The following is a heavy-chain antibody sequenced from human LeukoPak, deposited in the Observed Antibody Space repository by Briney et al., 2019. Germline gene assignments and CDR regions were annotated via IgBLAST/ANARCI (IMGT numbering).Heavy chain of an antibody. CDR1: GYTFTSYA. D-gene: IGHD5-18*01. Sequence: ASVKVSCKASGYTFTSYAMNWVRQAPGQGLEWMGWINTNTGNPTYAQGFTGRFVFSLDTSVSTAYLQISSLKASDTAMYYCARTGYSYYYYMDVWGKGTTVTVSS. CDR3: ARTGYSYYYYMDV. J-gene: IGHJ6*03. CDR2: INTNTGNP. V-gene: IGHV7-4-1*02.